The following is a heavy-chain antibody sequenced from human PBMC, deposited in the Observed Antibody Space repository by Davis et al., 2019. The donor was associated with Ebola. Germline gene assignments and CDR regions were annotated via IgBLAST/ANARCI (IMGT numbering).Heavy chain of an antibody. CDR2: INGVGDNS. V-gene: IGHV3-23*01. CDR1: GFTFSSYS. Sequence: GEFLKISCAASGFTFSSYSMNWVRQAPGKGLEWVAVINGVGDNSYYADSVKGRFTISRDNSKNTLYLQMNSLRAEDTAMFYCAKKVVIPIGHDAFDIWGQGTMVTVSS. D-gene: IGHD2-21*01. J-gene: IGHJ3*02. CDR3: AKKVVIPIGHDAFDI.